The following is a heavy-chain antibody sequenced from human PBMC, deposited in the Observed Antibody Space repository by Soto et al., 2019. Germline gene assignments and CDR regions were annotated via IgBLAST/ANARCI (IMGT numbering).Heavy chain of an antibody. V-gene: IGHV1-3*01. CDR3: ARDTLRFDY. Sequence: NVSCKASGYTFTSYALHWVRQAPGQRLGWRGWINAGNGKTEYSQKSQGTVTITRDTSASTAYLELSSLRSDDTAVYYCARDTLRFDYWGQATLVTVS. CDR1: GYTFTSYA. D-gene: IGHD5-12*01. CDR2: INAGNGKT. J-gene: IGHJ4*02.